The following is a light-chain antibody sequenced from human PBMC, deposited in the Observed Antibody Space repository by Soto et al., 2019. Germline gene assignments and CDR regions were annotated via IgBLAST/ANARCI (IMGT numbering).Light chain of an antibody. J-gene: IGKJ4*01. V-gene: IGKV3-15*01. Sequence: EVLMRQAPGTQSVSAGQRAKLSCRASQSVSSNLAWYQQKPGQAPRLLIYGASTRATGIPARFSGSGSGTEITLTISSLQSEDFAVYYCQQYDNWPLTFGGGTKVDIK. CDR1: QSVSSN. CDR3: QQYDNWPLT. CDR2: GAS.